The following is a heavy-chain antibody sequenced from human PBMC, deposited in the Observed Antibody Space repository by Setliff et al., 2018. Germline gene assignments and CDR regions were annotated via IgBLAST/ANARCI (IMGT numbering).Heavy chain of an antibody. CDR2: TIPVFGTT. Sequence: ASVKVSCKASGGTFRNYGISWVRQAPGQGLEWMGGTIPVFGTTDYSQKFQGRVTIITDESTSTAFMQLSSLRTEDTAVYYCAREGVDTRSSTDYRYYMDVWGKGTTVTVSS. J-gene: IGHJ6*03. CDR1: GGTFRNYG. D-gene: IGHD5-18*01. CDR3: AREGVDTRSSTDYRYYMDV. V-gene: IGHV1-69*05.